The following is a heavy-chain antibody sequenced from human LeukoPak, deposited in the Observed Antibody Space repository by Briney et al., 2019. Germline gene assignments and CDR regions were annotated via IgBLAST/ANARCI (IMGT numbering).Heavy chain of an antibody. V-gene: IGHV3-48*01. Sequence: PGGSLRLSCEASGFTFSSYPMNWVRQAPGKGLEWLSYIRGSSSPIYYADSVKGRFIISRDNARNSLYLQMNSLRAEDTAIYYCARDDNRGGASDIWGQGTMVTVSS. CDR2: IRGSSSPI. CDR3: ARDDNRGGASDI. CDR1: GFTFSSYP. J-gene: IGHJ3*02. D-gene: IGHD1-14*01.